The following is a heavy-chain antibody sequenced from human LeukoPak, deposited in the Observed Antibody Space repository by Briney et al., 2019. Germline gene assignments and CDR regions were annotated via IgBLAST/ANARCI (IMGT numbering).Heavy chain of an antibody. J-gene: IGHJ6*02. V-gene: IGHV4-30-4*01. CDR2: IYYSGST. CDR1: GCSISSGDYY. CDR3: ARDVGAAYGYCYGWYYYYGMDV. D-gene: IGHD5-18*01. Sequence: SQTLSLTCTVSGCSISSGDYYWSWIRQPPGKGLEWIGYIYYSGSTYYNPSLKSRVTISVDTSKNQFSLKLSSVTAAGTAVYYCARDVGAAYGYCYGWYYYYGMDVWGQGTTVTVSS.